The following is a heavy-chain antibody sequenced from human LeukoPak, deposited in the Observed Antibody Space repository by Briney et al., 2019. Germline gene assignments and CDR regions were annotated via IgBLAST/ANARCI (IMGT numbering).Heavy chain of an antibody. CDR1: GGSISRSDW. Sequence: PSGTLSLTCAVSGGSISRSDWWSWVRQPPGKGLEWIGEIYHSGSTNYNPSLKSRVTISVDKSKNQFSLNLSSLTAADTAVYFCARWACSDNSAIDYWGQGILVTVSS. D-gene: IGHD1-26*01. V-gene: IGHV4-4*02. CDR3: ARWACSDNSAIDY. CDR2: IYHSGST. J-gene: IGHJ4*02.